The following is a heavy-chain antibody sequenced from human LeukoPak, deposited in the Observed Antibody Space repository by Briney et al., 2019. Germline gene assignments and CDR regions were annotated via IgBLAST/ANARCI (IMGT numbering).Heavy chain of an antibody. V-gene: IGHV4-59*01. D-gene: IGHD3-22*01. J-gene: IGHJ6*04. CDR3: ARDLVVPRPSFPGDSSAHRDDV. CDR2: IYYRGST. CDR1: GGSISSYY. Sequence: SETLSLTCTVSGGSISSYYWSWIRQPPGKGLEWIGYIYYRGSTNYNPSLKSRVTISIDTSKNQFSLKLSSVTAADTAVYYRARDLVVPRPSFPGDSSAHRDDVWGKGTTVTVSS.